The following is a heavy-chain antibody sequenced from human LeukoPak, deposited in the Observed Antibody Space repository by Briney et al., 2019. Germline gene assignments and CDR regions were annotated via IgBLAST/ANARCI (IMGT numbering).Heavy chain of an antibody. CDR3: ARGGIQLWHSFDY. D-gene: IGHD5-18*01. V-gene: IGHV4-39*07. J-gene: IGHJ4*02. CDR2: IYYSGST. Sequence: SETLSLTCTVSGGSISSRSYYWGWIRQPPGKGLEWIGSIYYSGSTYYNPSLKSRVTISVDTSKNQFSLKLSSVTAADTAVYYCARGGIQLWHSFDYWGQGTLVTVSS. CDR1: GGSISSRSYY.